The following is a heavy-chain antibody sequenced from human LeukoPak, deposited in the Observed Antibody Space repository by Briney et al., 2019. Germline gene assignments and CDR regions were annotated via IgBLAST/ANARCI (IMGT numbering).Heavy chain of an antibody. Sequence: PGGSLRLSCAASGFTFSSYAMSWVRQAPGKGLEWVSGISGSGGSTYYADSVKGRFTVSRDNSKSTLYLQVDSLRAEDTAIYYCVRDSRQSTGWHFDYWGQGTLVTVSS. CDR3: VRDSRQSTGWHFDY. V-gene: IGHV3-23*01. CDR2: ISGSGGST. J-gene: IGHJ4*02. D-gene: IGHD6-19*01. CDR1: GFTFSSYA.